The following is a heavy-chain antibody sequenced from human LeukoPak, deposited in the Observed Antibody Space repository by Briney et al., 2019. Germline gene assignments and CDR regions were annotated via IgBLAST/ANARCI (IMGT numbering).Heavy chain of an antibody. CDR2: IYSDGST. J-gene: IGHJ4*02. CDR1: GFIVSGDF. CDR3: ASRITIFGRDY. D-gene: IGHD3-3*01. Sequence: GGSLRLSCAASGFIVSGDFMSWVRQAPGKGLEWVSVIYSDGSTYYADSVKGRFTISRDNAKNSLYLQMNSLRAEDTAVYYCASRITIFGRDYWGQGTLVTVSS. V-gene: IGHV3-66*01.